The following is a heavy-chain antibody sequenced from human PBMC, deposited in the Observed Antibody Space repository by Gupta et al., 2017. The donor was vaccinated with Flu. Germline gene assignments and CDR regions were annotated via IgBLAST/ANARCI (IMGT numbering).Heavy chain of an antibody. V-gene: IGHV1-2*02. CDR3: ARRNYVFLETMGPREKNNCFDP. D-gene: IGHD3-10*01. CDR1: GYTFTAYY. Sequence: AQLVQSGAEVKEPGASVKVSCKASGYTFTAYYLHWVRQAPGQGLEWMAWINPNSGATYYAQKFQGRVTMTWDTSISTAYMEMNRLTSDDTAVYYCARRNYVFLETMGPREKNNCFDPWGQGTLVTVSS. J-gene: IGHJ5*02. CDR2: INPNSGAT.